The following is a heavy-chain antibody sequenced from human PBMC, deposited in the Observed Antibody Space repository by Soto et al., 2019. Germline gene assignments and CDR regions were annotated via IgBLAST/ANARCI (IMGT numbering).Heavy chain of an antibody. D-gene: IGHD2-8*01. J-gene: IGHJ6*02. Sequence: PSETLSLTCSVSGGFLTTTTSYWTRNPQPPGKALEGKGYIYYSGSTNYNPALKSRVTISVDTSKNQFSLKLSSVTAADTAVYYCARGGAEGARGVLDYYYGMDVWGQGTTVTVSS. V-gene: IGHV4-61*01. CDR1: GGFLTTTTSY. CDR3: ARGGAEGARGVLDYYYGMDV. CDR2: IYYSGST.